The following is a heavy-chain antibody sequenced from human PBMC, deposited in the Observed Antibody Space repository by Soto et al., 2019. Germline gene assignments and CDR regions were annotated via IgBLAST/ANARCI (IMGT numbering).Heavy chain of an antibody. D-gene: IGHD3-3*01. CDR1: GGSFSGYY. CDR2: INYRGSN. Sequence: QVQLQQWGAGLLKPSETLSLTCAVYGGSFSGYYWSWIRQPPGKGLEWIGEINYRGSNNYNPSLKSRVTISVDTSKNKFSLKLSSVTAADTAVYYCARGGRFLEWLPQSWGNWFDPWGQGTLVTVSS. J-gene: IGHJ5*02. V-gene: IGHV4-34*01. CDR3: ARGGRFLEWLPQSWGNWFDP.